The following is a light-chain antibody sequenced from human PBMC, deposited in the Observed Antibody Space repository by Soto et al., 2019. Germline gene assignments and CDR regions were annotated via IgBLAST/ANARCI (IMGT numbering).Light chain of an antibody. V-gene: IGLV2-14*01. CDR3: SSXTSSSXXV. J-gene: IGLJ1*01. CDR1: SSDVGGYNY. Sequence: QSALTQPASVSGSPGQSITISCTGTSSDVGGYNYVSWYQQHPGKAPKLMIYEVSNRPSGVSSRFSGSKSGNTASLTISWLQADDEADYYCSSXTSSSXXVFGAGTXVT. CDR2: EVS.